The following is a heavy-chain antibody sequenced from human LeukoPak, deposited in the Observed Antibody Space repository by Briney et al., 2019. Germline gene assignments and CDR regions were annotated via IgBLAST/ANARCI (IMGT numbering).Heavy chain of an antibody. D-gene: IGHD3-10*01. Sequence: PGGSLRLSCAASGFTFSSYWMSWVRQAPGKGLEWVANIKQDGSEKYYVDSVKGRFTISRDNAKNSLYLQMNSLRAEDTAVYYCARPRVPYGLGGMDVWGQGTAVTVSS. CDR2: IKQDGSEK. CDR3: ARPRVPYGLGGMDV. V-gene: IGHV3-7*01. J-gene: IGHJ6*02. CDR1: GFTFSSYW.